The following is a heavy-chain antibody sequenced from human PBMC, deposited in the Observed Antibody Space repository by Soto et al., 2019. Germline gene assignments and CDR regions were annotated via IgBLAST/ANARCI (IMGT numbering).Heavy chain of an antibody. Sequence: QSGGSLRLSCSASGFTFSSYAMSWVRQAPGKGLEWVSAISGSGGSTYYADSVKGRFTISRDNSKNTLYLQMNSLRAEDTAVYYCAKDIRVVTPPGYYGMDVWGQGTTVTVAS. CDR3: AKDIRVVTPPGYYGMDV. CDR1: GFTFSSYA. V-gene: IGHV3-23*01. J-gene: IGHJ6*02. D-gene: IGHD3-3*01. CDR2: ISGSGGST.